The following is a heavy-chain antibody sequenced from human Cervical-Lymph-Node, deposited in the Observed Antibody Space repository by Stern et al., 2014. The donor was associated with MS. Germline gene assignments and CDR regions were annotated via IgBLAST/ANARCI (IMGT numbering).Heavy chain of an antibody. D-gene: IGHD4-17*01. CDR3: ARGIVTNRPASTLHNLFDP. CDR2: IIPIIGLA. V-gene: IGHV1-69*09. Sequence: QVQLGQSGAEVKQPGSSVNVSCQASGGKFSSSFAVSWVRQAPGQGLEWMGRIIPIIGLANYAQKFETRLTITADRSTSTVYMALSSLTSDDTALYYCARGIVTNRPASTLHNLFDPWGQGTLVTVSS. CDR1: GGKFSSSFA. J-gene: IGHJ5*02.